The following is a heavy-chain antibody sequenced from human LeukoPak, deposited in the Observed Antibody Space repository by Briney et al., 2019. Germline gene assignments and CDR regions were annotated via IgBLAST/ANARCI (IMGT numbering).Heavy chain of an antibody. Sequence: SETLSLTCTVSGGSISSGSYYWSWIRQPPGKGLEWIGYIYYSGSTNYNPSLKSRVTISVDTSKNQFSLKLSSVTAADTAVYYCARVRRKGSGSYYYYYYMDVWGKGTTVTISS. CDR3: ARVRRKGSGSYYYYYYMDV. J-gene: IGHJ6*03. D-gene: IGHD3-10*01. CDR2: IYYSGST. CDR1: GGSISSGSYY. V-gene: IGHV4-61*01.